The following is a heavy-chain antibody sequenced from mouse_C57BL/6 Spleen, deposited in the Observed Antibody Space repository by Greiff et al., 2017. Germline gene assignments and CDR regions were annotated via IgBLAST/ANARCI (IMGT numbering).Heavy chain of an antibody. J-gene: IGHJ3*01. Sequence: DVMLVESGGGLVKPGGSLKLSCAASGFTFSDYGMHWVSQTPEQGLEWVAYISSGSSTIYYADTVKGRFTISRYNAKNTLFLQMTSLRAEDTAMYYCAREDYDYGAWFAYWGQGTLVTVSA. CDR1: GFTFSDYG. CDR2: ISSGSSTI. D-gene: IGHD2-4*01. V-gene: IGHV5-17*01. CDR3: AREDYDYGAWFAY.